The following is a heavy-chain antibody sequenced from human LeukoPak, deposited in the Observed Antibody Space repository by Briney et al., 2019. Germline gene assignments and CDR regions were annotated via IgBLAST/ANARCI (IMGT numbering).Heavy chain of an antibody. D-gene: IGHD4-23*01. CDR3: ARDADGNADF. CDR1: GFTFGPYA. V-gene: IGHV3-48*04. J-gene: IGHJ4*02. Sequence: GGSLRLSCAASGFTFGPYAMNWVRQAPGKGLEWVAYISSISSTIYYADSVRGRFIISRDDARNSLYLQMNSLRAEDTAMYYCARDADGNADFWGRGALVTVSS. CDR2: ISSISSTI.